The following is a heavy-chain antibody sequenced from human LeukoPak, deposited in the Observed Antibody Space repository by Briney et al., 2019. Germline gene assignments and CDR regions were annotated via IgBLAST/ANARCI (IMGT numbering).Heavy chain of an antibody. CDR3: ATYSTINAREFQY. Sequence: ETLSLTCAVSGGSISSSNWWSWVRQAPGKGLEWVANIKYDGSEKYYADSVTGRFTISRDNGKNSLYVQMNSLTVEDTAVYYCATYSTINAREFQYWGQGTLVTVSS. D-gene: IGHD4-11*01. J-gene: IGHJ1*01. CDR1: GGSISSSNW. V-gene: IGHV3-7*01. CDR2: IKYDGSEK.